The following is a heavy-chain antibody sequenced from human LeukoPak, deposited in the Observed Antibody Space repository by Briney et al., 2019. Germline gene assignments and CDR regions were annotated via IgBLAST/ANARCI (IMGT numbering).Heavy chain of an antibody. CDR1: GFTFSSYW. V-gene: IGHV3-7*01. CDR3: ARGWAAIPD. Sequence: GGSLRLSCAASGFTFSSYWMSWVRQAPGKGLEWVANIKQDGSEKYYVDSVKGRFIISRDNAKNLLSLQMSSLREEDTALYYCARGWAAIPDWGQGTLVTVSS. CDR2: IKQDGSEK. J-gene: IGHJ1*01. D-gene: IGHD2-15*01.